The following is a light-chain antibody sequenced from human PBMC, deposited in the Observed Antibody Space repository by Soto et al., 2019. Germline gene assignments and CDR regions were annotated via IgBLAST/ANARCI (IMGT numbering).Light chain of an antibody. V-gene: IGKV3-15*01. CDR2: ATS. CDR1: QSVSSN. J-gene: IGKJ4*01. Sequence: EIVMTQSPATLSVSPGERASLSCRASQSVSSNLAWYQQKPGQTPRLLIYATSTRATGIPARFSGSGSGTEFTLTISSLQSEDFAVYYCQHYNNWPLTFGGGTKAEIK. CDR3: QHYNNWPLT.